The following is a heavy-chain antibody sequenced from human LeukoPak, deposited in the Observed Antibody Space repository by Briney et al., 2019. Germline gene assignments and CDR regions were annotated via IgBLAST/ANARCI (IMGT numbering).Heavy chain of an antibody. CDR1: GYSISSGYY. CDR3: ARDLVYYDILNGSVAAMDV. Sequence: SETLSLTCAVSGYSISSGYYWGWIRQPPGKGLEWIGSIYHSGSTYYNPSLKSRVTISVDTSKNQFSLKLSSVTAADTAVYYCARDLVYYDILNGSVAAMDVWGKGTTVTVSS. CDR2: IYHSGST. J-gene: IGHJ6*03. V-gene: IGHV4-38-2*02. D-gene: IGHD3-9*01.